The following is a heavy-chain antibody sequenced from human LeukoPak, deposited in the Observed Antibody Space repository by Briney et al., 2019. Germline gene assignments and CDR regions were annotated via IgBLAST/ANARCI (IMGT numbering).Heavy chain of an antibody. J-gene: IGHJ4*02. CDR3: HVSWGIVVVPAAIGVGLGDY. V-gene: IGHV1-46*01. Sequence: ASVKVSCKASGYTFTSYYMHWVRQAPGQGLEWMGIINPSGGSTSYAQKFQGRVTMTRDTSTGTVYMELSSLRSEDTAVYYCHVSWGIVVVPAAIGVGLGDYWGQGTLVTVSS. CDR1: GYTFTSYY. CDR2: INPSGGST. D-gene: IGHD2-2*02.